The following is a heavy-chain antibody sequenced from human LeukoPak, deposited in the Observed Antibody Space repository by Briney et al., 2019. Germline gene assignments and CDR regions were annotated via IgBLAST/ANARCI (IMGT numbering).Heavy chain of an antibody. V-gene: IGHV1-8*02. CDR1: GYTFTGYY. Sequence: AASVKVSCKASGYTFTGYYMHWVRQAPGQGLEWMGWINPNSGNTGYAKKFQGRVTMTRNTSISTAYMGLSSLRSEDTAVYYCVRWGAGMTTVTTTDYWGQGTLVTVSS. CDR3: VRWGAGMTTVTTTDY. CDR2: INPNSGNT. J-gene: IGHJ4*02. D-gene: IGHD4-17*01.